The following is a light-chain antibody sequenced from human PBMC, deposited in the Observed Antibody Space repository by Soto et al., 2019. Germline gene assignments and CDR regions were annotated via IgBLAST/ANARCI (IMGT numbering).Light chain of an antibody. CDR3: QQYGSSGT. J-gene: IGKJ1*01. Sequence: VLTQSPGTLSLSPGERATLSCRASQSVSNNYLAWYQQKPGQAPRLLINGASNRATGIPDRFSGSGSGTDFTLTISRLEAEDFAVYYCQQYGSSGTFGQGTKVDIK. CDR2: GAS. CDR1: QSVSNNY. V-gene: IGKV3-20*01.